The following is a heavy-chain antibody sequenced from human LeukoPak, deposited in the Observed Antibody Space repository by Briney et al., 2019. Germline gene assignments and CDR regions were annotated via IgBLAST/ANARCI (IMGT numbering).Heavy chain of an antibody. Sequence: SETLSLTCAVYGGSFSGYYWSWIRQPPGKGLEWIGEINHSGSTNYNPSLKSRVTISVDTSKNQFSLKMSSVTAADTAVYYCASVVGSGSYLYYFDYWGQGTLVTVSS. V-gene: IGHV4-34*01. CDR1: GGSFSGYY. J-gene: IGHJ4*02. CDR3: ASVVGSGSYLYYFDY. CDR2: INHSGST. D-gene: IGHD3-10*01.